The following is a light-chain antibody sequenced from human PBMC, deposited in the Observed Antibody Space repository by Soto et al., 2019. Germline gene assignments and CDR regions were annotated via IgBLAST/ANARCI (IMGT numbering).Light chain of an antibody. CDR3: QQYCFPPRS. CDR1: QSVLYSSNNKNY. J-gene: IGKJ1*01. Sequence: DVVLTQSPDSLAVSLGERATINCKSSQSVLYSSNNKNYLAWYQQKPGQPPKLLIYCASTRESGVPDRFSGSGSGTDFTLTISSLQAEDVAVYYCQQYCFPPRSFGQGTKVEIK. V-gene: IGKV4-1*01. CDR2: CAS.